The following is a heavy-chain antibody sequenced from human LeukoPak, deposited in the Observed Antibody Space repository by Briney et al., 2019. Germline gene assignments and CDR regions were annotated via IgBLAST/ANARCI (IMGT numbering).Heavy chain of an antibody. Sequence: GGSLRLSCAPSGFAFNNAWMTWVRQAPGEGLGWGGHIRSKSDGGTTDFAAPVKGRFTISKNDSKNTVYLQTNSLKTEDTAVYYCTTVALDYSYVWGQGTVVTVSS. CDR3: TTVALDYSYV. V-gene: IGHV3-15*01. CDR1: GFAFNNAW. J-gene: IGHJ3*01. CDR2: IRSKSDGGTT. D-gene: IGHD5-12*01.